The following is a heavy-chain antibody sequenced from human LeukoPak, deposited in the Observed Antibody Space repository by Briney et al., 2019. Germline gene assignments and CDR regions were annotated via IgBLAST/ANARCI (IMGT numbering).Heavy chain of an antibody. V-gene: IGHV3-23*01. Sequence: GRSLRLSCAASGFPFSSYGMHWVRQAPGKGLEWVSGISGSGGSTYYADSVKGRFTIFRDNSKNTLYLQMNSLRAEDTAVYHCANGWSPDYWGRGTLVTVSS. CDR2: ISGSGGST. CDR3: ANGWSPDY. J-gene: IGHJ4*02. CDR1: GFPFSSYG. D-gene: IGHD2-15*01.